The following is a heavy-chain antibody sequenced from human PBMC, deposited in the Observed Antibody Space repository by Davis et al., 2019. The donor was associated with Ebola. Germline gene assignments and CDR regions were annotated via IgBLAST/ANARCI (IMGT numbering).Heavy chain of an antibody. CDR2: IVVGSGNT. J-gene: IGHJ6*02. D-gene: IGHD2-2*01. Sequence: SVKVSCKASGFIFTSSAMQWVRQARGKRLEWIGWIVVGSGNTNYAQKFQERVTITRDMSTSTAYMELSSLRSEDTAVYYSAAEYCSSTSCYYYYGMDVWGQGTTVTVSS. CDR1: GFIFTSSA. CDR3: AAEYCSSTSCYYYYGMDV. V-gene: IGHV1-58*02.